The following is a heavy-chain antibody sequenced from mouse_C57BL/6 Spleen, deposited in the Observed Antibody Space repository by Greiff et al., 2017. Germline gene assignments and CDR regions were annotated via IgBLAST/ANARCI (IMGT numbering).Heavy chain of an antibody. CDR2: IYWDDDN. D-gene: IGHD1-1*01. J-gene: IGHJ1*03. CDR1: GFSLSTSGMG. V-gene: IGHV8-12*01. CDR3: ARDYYGSSYDWYFDV. Sequence: QVTLKVSGPGILQSSQTLSLTCSFSGFSLSTSGMGVSWIRQPSGKGLEWLAHIYWDDDNRYNPSLKSRLTISKDTSRNQVFLKITSVDTADTATYYCARDYYGSSYDWYFDVWGTGTTVTVSS.